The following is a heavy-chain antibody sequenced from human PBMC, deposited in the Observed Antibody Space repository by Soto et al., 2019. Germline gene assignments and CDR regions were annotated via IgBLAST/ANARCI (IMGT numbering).Heavy chain of an antibody. J-gene: IGHJ4*02. CDR2: IGVGSGNR. D-gene: IGHD2-8*01. CDR3: AALGVNFDH. Sequence: QMQLVQSGPEVKKPGTSVKVSCKASGFTFTSSAVQWERQARGQRIEWIGWIGVGSGNRHYAQKFQERVTITRDMSTNTAYMELSSLRSEDTAVYYCAALGVNFDHWGQGTLVTVSS. V-gene: IGHV1-58*01. CDR1: GFTFTSSA.